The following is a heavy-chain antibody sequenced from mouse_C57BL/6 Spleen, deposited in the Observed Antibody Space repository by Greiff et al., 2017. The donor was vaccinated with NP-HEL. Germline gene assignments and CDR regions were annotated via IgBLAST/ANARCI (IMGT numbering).Heavy chain of an antibody. Sequence: VQLQQSGAELVRPGASVTLSCKASGYTFTDYEMHWVKQTPVHGLEWIGAIDPETGGTAYNQKFKGKAILTADKSSSTAYMELRSLTSEDSAVYYCTRDEPSWFAYWGQGTLVTVSA. CDR1: GYTFTDYE. J-gene: IGHJ3*01. CDR3: TRDEPSWFAY. V-gene: IGHV1-15*01. CDR2: IDPETGGT.